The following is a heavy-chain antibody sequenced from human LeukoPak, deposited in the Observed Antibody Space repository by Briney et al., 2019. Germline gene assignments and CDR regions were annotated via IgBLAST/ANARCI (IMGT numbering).Heavy chain of an antibody. CDR1: GYTLTSYG. CDR3: ARVWFGELFHVFDY. D-gene: IGHD3-10*01. CDR2: ISAYNGNT. J-gene: IGHJ4*02. Sequence: ASVKVSCKASGYTLTSYGISWVRQAPGQGLEWMGWISAYNGNTNYAQKLQGRVTMTTDTSTSTAYMELSSLRSEDTAVYYCARVWFGELFHVFDYWGQGTLVTVSS. V-gene: IGHV1-18*01.